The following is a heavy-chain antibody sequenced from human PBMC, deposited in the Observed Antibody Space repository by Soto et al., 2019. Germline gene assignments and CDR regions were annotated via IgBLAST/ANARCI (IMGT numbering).Heavy chain of an antibody. J-gene: IGHJ6*02. V-gene: IGHV3-21*01. CDR1: GFTFSSYS. CDR3: ASPRDYYYGMDV. Sequence: GGSLRLSCAASGFTFSSYSMNWVRQAPGKGLEWVSSISSSSSYIYYADSVKGRFTISRDNAKNSLYLQMNSLRAEDTAVYYCASPRDYYYGMDVWGQGTPVTVSS. CDR2: ISSSSSYI.